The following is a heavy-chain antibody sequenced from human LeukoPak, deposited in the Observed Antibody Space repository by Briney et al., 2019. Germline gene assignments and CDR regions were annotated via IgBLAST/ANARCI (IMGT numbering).Heavy chain of an antibody. D-gene: IGHD6-19*01. J-gene: IGHJ4*02. CDR3: APQGPSSGWYAYFDY. V-gene: IGHV3-48*03. CDR1: GFTFSSYE. CDR2: ISSSGSTI. Sequence: GGSLRLSCAASGFTFSSYEMNWVRQAPGKGLEWVSYISSSGSTIYYADSVKGRFTISRDNAKNSLYLQMNSLRADDTAVYYCAPQGPSSGWYAYFDYWGQGTLVTVSS.